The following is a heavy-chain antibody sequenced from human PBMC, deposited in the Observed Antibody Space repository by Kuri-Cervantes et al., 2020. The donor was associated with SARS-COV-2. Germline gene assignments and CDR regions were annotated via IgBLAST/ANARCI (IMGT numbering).Heavy chain of an antibody. CDR3: TTVEGWEPYYFDY. Sequence: GESLKISCAASGFTFSSYGMHWVRQAPGKGLEWVGRIKSKTDGGTTDYAAPVKGRFTISRDDSKNTLYLQMNSLKTEDTAVYYCTTVEGWEPYYFDYWGQGTLVTVSS. V-gene: IGHV3-15*01. CDR2: IKSKTDGGTT. D-gene: IGHD1-14*01. J-gene: IGHJ4*02. CDR1: GFTFSSYG.